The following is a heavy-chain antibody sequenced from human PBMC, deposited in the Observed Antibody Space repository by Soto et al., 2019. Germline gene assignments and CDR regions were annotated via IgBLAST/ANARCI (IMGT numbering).Heavy chain of an antibody. D-gene: IGHD3-9*01. V-gene: IGHV3-64D*06. J-gene: IGHJ4*02. CDR1: GFTFSSYA. Sequence: GGSLRLSCSASGFTFSSYAMHWVRQAPGKGLEYVSAISSNGGSTYYADSVKDRFTISIDNSKNTLYLQMSSLRAEDTAVSDCVKSCPQFNADMLTGPSFEYWGQGTLVTVSS. CDR3: VKSCPQFNADMLTGPSFEY. CDR2: ISSNGGST.